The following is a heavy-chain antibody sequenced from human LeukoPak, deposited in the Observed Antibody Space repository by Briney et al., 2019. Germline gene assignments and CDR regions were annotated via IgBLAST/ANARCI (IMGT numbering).Heavy chain of an antibody. J-gene: IGHJ4*02. D-gene: IGHD3-10*01. V-gene: IGHV6-1*01. CDR2: TYYRSKWYN. CDR1: GDSVSSNTAT. Sequence: SQTLSLTCAISGDSVSSNTATWNWIRQSPSRGLEWLGRTYYRSKWYNDYAVSVKSRITINPDTSKNQSSLQLNSVTPEDTAVYYCARGYYGSGSYMGYFDYWGQGTLVTVSS. CDR3: ARGYYGSGSYMGYFDY.